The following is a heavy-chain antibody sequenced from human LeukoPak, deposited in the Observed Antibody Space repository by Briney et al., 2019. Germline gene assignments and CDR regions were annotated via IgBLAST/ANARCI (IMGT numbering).Heavy chain of an antibody. CDR1: GYTFTSD. J-gene: IGHJ3*02. D-gene: IGHD2-15*01. CDR2: MNPKSGNT. V-gene: IGHV1-8*01. Sequence: ASVKVSFKASGYTFTSDINWVRQATGQGLEWMGWMNPKSGNTGYAQKFQGRVTMTRDISIRTAYMEVNSLRSEDTAVYYCARGAVLRDCTGGSCYHLDIWGQGTMVTVSS. CDR3: ARGAVLRDCTGGSCYHLDI.